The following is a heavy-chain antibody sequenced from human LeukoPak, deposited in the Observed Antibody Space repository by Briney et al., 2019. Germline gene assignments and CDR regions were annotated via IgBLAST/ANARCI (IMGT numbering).Heavy chain of an antibody. D-gene: IGHD3-3*01. J-gene: IGHJ3*02. Sequence: SETLSLTCAVYGGSFSGYYWSWIRQPPGKGLEWIGEINHSGSTNYNPSLKSRVTISVDTSKNQFSLKLSSVTAADTAVYYCARDAAGYDFWSGYHPYAFDIWGQGTMVTVSS. V-gene: IGHV4-34*01. CDR3: ARDAAGYDFWSGYHPYAFDI. CDR2: INHSGST. CDR1: GGSFSGYY.